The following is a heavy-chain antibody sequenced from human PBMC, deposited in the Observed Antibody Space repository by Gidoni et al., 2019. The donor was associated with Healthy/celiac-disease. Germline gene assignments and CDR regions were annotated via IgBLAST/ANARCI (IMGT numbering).Heavy chain of an antibody. V-gene: IGHV4-61*02. CDR1: GGSISSGSYY. CDR2: IYTSGST. CDR3: AREKNYDFWSGYYQEYYYYYMDV. J-gene: IGHJ6*03. D-gene: IGHD3-3*01. Sequence: QVQLQESGPGLVKPSQTLSLTCTVSGGSISSGSYYWSWIRQPAGKGLEWIGRIYTSGSTNYNPSLKSRVTISVDTSKNQFSLKLSSVTAADTAVYYCAREKNYDFWSGYYQEYYYYYMDVWGKGTTVTVSS.